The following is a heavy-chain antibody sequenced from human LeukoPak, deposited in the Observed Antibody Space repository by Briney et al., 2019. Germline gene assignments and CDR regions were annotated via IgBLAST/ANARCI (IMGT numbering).Heavy chain of an antibody. CDR3: ASGYYYGSGTSGHYYYGMDV. D-gene: IGHD3-10*01. CDR2: INPNSGGT. V-gene: IGHV1-2*02. J-gene: IGHJ6*02. CDR1: GYTFTGYY. Sequence: ASVKVSCKAPGYTFTGYYMHWVRQAPGQGLEWMGWINPNSGGTNYAQKFQGRVTMTRDTSISTAYMELSRLRSDDTAVYYCASGYYYGSGTSGHYYYGMDVWGQGTTVTVSS.